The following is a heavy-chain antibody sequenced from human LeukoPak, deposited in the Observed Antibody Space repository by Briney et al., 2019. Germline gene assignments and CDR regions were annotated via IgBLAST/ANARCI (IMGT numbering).Heavy chain of an antibody. J-gene: IGHJ4*02. CDR1: DDSISSNRYF. Sequence: SETLSLTCTISDDSISSNRYFWAWIRQPPGKGLEWIASINYSGRTYYNPSLKSRVTISVDTSKNQFSLKLSSVTAADTAVYYCARCRNCYDSSGYRASYYFDYWGQGTLVTVSS. CDR3: ARCRNCYDSSGYRASYYFDY. V-gene: IGHV4-39*07. D-gene: IGHD3-22*01. CDR2: INYSGRT.